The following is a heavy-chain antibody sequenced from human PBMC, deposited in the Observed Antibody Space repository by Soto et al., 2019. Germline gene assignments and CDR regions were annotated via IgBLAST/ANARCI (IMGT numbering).Heavy chain of an antibody. CDR2: INADNGKT. CDR1: GYNFSSHA. D-gene: IGHD5-12*01. V-gene: IGHV1-3*01. CDR3: ARDFGYSGFDVVLNNWFDP. Sequence: ASVKVSCKASGYNFSSHALHWVRQAPGQRLEWMGGINADNGKTKYSQKFQGRVTITRDTSATTAYMEVSSLRSEDTAIYYCARDFGYSGFDVVLNNWFDPWGQGTLVTVSS. J-gene: IGHJ5*02.